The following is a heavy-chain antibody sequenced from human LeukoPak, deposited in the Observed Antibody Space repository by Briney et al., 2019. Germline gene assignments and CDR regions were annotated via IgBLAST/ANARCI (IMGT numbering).Heavy chain of an antibody. CDR1: GGSLSSSSYF. CDR2: IYYSGST. Sequence: SETLSLTCTVSGGSLSSSSYFWGWIRQPPGKGLEWIGSIYYSGSTYYSPSLKSRVTVSVDKSKNQLFLKLSSVTAADTAVYYCARPSDRFDPWGQGTLVTVSS. V-gene: IGHV4-39*01. CDR3: ARPSDRFDP. J-gene: IGHJ5*02.